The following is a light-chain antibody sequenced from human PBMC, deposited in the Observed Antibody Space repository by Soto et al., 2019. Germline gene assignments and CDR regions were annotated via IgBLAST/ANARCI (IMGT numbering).Light chain of an antibody. CDR2: EVT. CDR3: CSYAGSYTFDV. CDR1: SSDVGTYNY. J-gene: IGLJ1*01. V-gene: IGLV2-8*01. Sequence: QSVLTQPPSASGSPGQSVTISCTGASSDVGTYNYVSWYQQHPGKAPNLMIYEVTKRPSGVPDRFSGSKSGNTASLTVSGLQAEDEADYYCCSYAGSYTFDVFGTGTKVTVL.